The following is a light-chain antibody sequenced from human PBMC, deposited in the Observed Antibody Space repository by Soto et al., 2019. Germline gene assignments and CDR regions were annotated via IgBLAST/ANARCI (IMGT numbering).Light chain of an antibody. CDR2: YDS. J-gene: IGLJ2*01. V-gene: IGLV3-21*04. CDR3: QVWDSSSDHVI. Sequence: SSELTQRPSVSVAPGKTARITCGGNNIGSKSVHWYQQKPGQAPVLVIYYDSDRPSGIPERFSGSNSGNTATLTISRVEAGDEADYYCQVWDSSSDHVIFGGGTKLTVL. CDR1: NIGSKS.